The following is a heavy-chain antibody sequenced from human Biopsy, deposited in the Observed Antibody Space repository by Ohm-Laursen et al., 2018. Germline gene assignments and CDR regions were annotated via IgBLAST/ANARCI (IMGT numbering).Heavy chain of an antibody. CDR3: AKDPSVYYYYGIDV. J-gene: IGHJ6*02. V-gene: IGHV3-30*18. D-gene: IGHD5/OR15-5a*01. CDR2: ISYDQITK. Sequence: SLRLSCAASRFTFSTYGMHWVRLAPGKGLEWVAVISYDQITKHYADSVRGRFTISRDNSKNTLYLQVNSLRAEDTAVYYCAKDPSVYYYYGIDVWGQGTTVTVSS. CDR1: RFTFSTYG.